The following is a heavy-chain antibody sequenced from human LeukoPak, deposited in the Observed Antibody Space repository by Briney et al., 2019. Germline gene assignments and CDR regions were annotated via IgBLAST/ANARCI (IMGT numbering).Heavy chain of an antibody. CDR2: IYSGGST. V-gene: IGHV3-53*01. D-gene: IGHD3-10*01. CDR1: GLTVSSNY. J-gene: IGHJ6*03. CDR3: ARDTVGVTMAMHYYYYMDV. Sequence: GGSLRLSCAASGLTVSSNYMSWVRQAPGKGLEWVSVIYSGGSTYYADSVKGRFTISRDNSKNTLYLQMNSLRAEDTGVYYCARDTVGVTMAMHYYYYMDVWGKGTTVTISS.